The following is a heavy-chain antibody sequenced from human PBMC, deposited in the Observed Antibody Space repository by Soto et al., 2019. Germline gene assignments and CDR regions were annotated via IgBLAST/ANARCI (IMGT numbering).Heavy chain of an antibody. V-gene: IGHV3-33*01. CDR2: IWYDGDKK. Sequence: QVQLVESGGGVVQPGRSLRLSCAAPGFTLSSYGMHWVRQAPGKGLEWVAVIWYDGDKKYYADSVKVRFTISRDESKNTVYLHMSSLRGEDTGVYYCARGSAGSESVVVVPAIDFYSFDTWGQGTLVSVSS. J-gene: IGHJ4*02. CDR1: GFTLSSYG. D-gene: IGHD2-15*01. CDR3: ARGSAGSESVVVVPAIDFYSFDT.